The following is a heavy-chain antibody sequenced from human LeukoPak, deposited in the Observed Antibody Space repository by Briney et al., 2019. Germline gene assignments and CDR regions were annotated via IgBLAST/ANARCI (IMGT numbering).Heavy chain of an antibody. Sequence: GASVKVSCKASGYTFTSYAMHWERQAPGQRLEWMGWINAGNGNTKYSQKFQGRDTITRDTSASTAYMELSSLRSEDTAVYYCARSPSHWRFGELLSPVYFDYWGQGTLVTVSS. V-gene: IGHV1-3*01. CDR2: INAGNGNT. D-gene: IGHD3-10*01. J-gene: IGHJ4*02. CDR1: GYTFTSYA. CDR3: ARSPSHWRFGELLSPVYFDY.